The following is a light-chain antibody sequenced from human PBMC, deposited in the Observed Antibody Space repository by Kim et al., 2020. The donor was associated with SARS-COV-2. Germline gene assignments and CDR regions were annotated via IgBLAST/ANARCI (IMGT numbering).Light chain of an antibody. V-gene: IGKV3-15*01. J-gene: IGKJ1*01. Sequence: SPGDRVTPSCRASQSVDRDVAWYQQKPGQPPRLLIYDASTRATGVADRFRGSGSGTEFTLTISSLQSEDLAVYYCQHYHKWPPWTFGRGTKVDIK. CDR3: QHYHKWPPWT. CDR2: DAS. CDR1: QSVDRD.